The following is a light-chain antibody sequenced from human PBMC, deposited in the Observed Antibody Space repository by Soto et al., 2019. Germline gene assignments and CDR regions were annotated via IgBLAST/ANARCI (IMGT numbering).Light chain of an antibody. V-gene: IGLV2-14*01. CDR3: SSYTPGSTL. J-gene: IGLJ1*01. CDR2: DVG. Sequence: QSALTQPASVSGSPGQSIAISCTGTSSDIGGYNYVSCYQQHPGKAPKLILYDVGTRPSGVSDRFSGSKSGNTASLTISGLQAEDEADYYCSSYTPGSTLFGTGTKLTVL. CDR1: SSDIGGYNY.